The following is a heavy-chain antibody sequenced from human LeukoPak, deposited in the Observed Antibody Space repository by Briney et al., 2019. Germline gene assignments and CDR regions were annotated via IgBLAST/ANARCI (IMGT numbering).Heavy chain of an antibody. D-gene: IGHD5-24*01. J-gene: IGHJ4*02. V-gene: IGHV3-7*04. CDR2: IKQEGSKK. Sequence: PGGSLRLSCVASGFPFSSYCMTWVRQAPGKGLEWVANIKQEGSKKSYVDSVKGRFTISRDNAKNSLYLQMNSLRAEDTAIYYCTRVGYIDEGIDYWGQGTLVTVSS. CDR3: TRVGYIDEGIDY. CDR1: GFPFSSYC.